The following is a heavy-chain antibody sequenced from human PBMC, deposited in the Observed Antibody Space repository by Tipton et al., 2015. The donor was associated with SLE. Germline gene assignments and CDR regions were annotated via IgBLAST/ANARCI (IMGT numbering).Heavy chain of an antibody. CDR2: IYYTGGT. CDR1: SGSISGDY. CDR3: ARTLGAIAHTVYDAFDI. D-gene: IGHD1-26*01. Sequence: TLSLTCTVSSGSISGDYWGWIRQPPGKALELLGYIYYTGGTYYNPSLKSRVTISVDTSKNQFSLKLNSVTAADTAVYYCARTLGAIAHTVYDAFDIWGQGKMVTVSS. V-gene: IGHV4-59*07. J-gene: IGHJ3*02.